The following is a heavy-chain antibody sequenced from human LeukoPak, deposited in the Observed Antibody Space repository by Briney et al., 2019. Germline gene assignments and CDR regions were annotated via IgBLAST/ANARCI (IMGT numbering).Heavy chain of an antibody. CDR2: MNPNSGNT. D-gene: IGHD3-22*01. Sequence: ASVKVSCKASVYTFTSYDINWVRQATGQGLEWMGWMNPNSGNTGYAQKFQGRVTMTRNTSISTAYMELSSLRSEDTAVYYCARVPGSYYYDSSGYYDAFDIWGQGTMVTVSS. CDR3: ARVPGSYYYDSSGYYDAFDI. J-gene: IGHJ3*02. V-gene: IGHV1-8*01. CDR1: VYTFTSYD.